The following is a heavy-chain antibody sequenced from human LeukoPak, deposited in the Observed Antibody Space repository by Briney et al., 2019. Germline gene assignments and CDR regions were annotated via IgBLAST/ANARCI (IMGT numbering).Heavy chain of an antibody. CDR1: GFTFSSYA. V-gene: IGHV3-23*01. D-gene: IGHD1-14*01. J-gene: IGHJ4*02. CDR3: AKVSSYNQRWLDPIPHPFDY. Sequence: PGGSLRLSCAASGFTFSSYAMSWVRQAPGKGREWVSAIRGRGGSTYYADSGKGRFTISRDNSKNTTYLQMNSLRAEDTAVSYCAKVSSYNQRWLDPIPHPFDYWGQGTLVTVSS. CDR2: IRGRGGST.